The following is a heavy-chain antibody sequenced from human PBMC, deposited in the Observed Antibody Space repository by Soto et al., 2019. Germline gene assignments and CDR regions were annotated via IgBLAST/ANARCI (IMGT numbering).Heavy chain of an antibody. J-gene: IGHJ6*02. D-gene: IGHD2-21*01. CDR2: TYYRSKWYN. Sequence: SQTLSLTCAISGDSVSSDSGVWIWIRQSPSRGLEWLGRTYYRSKWYNDYAVSVKSRITINPDTSKNQFSLQLDSVIPEDTAVYYCAGIASFRGMGGWAERTPVTVSS. CDR3: AGIASFRGMGG. V-gene: IGHV6-1*01. CDR1: GDSVSSDSGV.